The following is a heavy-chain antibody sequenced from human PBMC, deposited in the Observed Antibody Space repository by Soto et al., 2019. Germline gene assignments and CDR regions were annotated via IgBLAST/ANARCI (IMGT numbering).Heavy chain of an antibody. CDR3: ARVDERAYGGYGLYYFDS. V-gene: IGHV2-26*01. J-gene: IGHJ4*02. CDR2: VFSNDEK. D-gene: IGHD5-12*01. CDR1: GFSLSNARMG. Sequence: SGPTLVNPTETLTLTCTVSGFSLSNARMGVSWIRQPPGKALEWLAHVFSNDEKSYSTSLKSRLTISKDTSKRQVVLTMDNMDPVDTATYFCARVDERAYGGYGLYYFDSWGQGTLVTVSS.